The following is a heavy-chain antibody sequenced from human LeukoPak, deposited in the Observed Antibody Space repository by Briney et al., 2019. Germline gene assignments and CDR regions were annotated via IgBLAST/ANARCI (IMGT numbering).Heavy chain of an antibody. CDR3: VRQPGSTAAFDT. CDR1: GVSMNNYY. D-gene: IGHD5-18*01. V-gene: IGHV4-59*08. Sequence: SETLSLTCIVSGVSMNNYYWSWIRQTPGKGLEWIAYSHNHGESRYNPSLKSRITISVYTSKSEFTLKLSSVTAADTAIYYCVRQPGSTAAFDTWGQGTMV. CDR2: SHNHGES. J-gene: IGHJ3*02.